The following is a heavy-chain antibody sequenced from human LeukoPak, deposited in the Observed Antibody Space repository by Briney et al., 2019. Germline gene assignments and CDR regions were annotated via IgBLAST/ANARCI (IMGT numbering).Heavy chain of an antibody. V-gene: IGHV3-11*04. Sequence: GGSLRLSCAASEFTLSDHYMSWIRQAPGKGLEWVSYISSSGGSRYYADSVKGRFTISRDNAKNSLYLQMNSLRAEDTAVYYCARAPGYRSFLDYWGQGTLVTVSS. D-gene: IGHD6-13*01. J-gene: IGHJ4*02. CDR2: ISSSGGSR. CDR3: ARAPGYRSFLDY. CDR1: EFTLSDHY.